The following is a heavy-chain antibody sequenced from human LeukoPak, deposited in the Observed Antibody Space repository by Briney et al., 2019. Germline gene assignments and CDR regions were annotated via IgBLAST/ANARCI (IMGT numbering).Heavy chain of an antibody. CDR2: IWSDGNNK. CDR1: GFTLSRYG. Sequence: GRSLRLSCAASGFTLSRYGMHWVRQAPGKGLEWVADIWSDGNNKYYADSVKGRFTISRDNSKNTLYLQMNSLRAEDTAVYYCAKHGPVPGVGYFTFDYWGQGTLVAVSS. CDR3: AKHGPVPGVGYFTFDY. J-gene: IGHJ4*02. D-gene: IGHD1-26*01. V-gene: IGHV3-33*06.